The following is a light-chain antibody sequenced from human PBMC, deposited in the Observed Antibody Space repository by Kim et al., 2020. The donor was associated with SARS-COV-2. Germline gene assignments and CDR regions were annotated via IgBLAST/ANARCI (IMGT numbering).Light chain of an antibody. CDR2: AKN. CDR1: SLRTYY. CDR3: NSRDSSGNWV. J-gene: IGLJ3*02. Sequence: VALGETVSITCQGGSLRTYYATWYQQKPGQAPLLVIYAKNDRPSGIPDRFSGSSSGNIASLTITGAQAEDEADYYCNSRDSSGNWVFGGGTQLTVL. V-gene: IGLV3-19*01.